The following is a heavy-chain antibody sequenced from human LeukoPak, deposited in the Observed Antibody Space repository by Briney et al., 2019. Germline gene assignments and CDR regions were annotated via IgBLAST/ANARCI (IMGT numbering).Heavy chain of an antibody. CDR1: GFTFSNSC. Sequence: QTGGSLRLSCAASGFTFSNSCLHWVRQVPGKGLLWVSRMNSDGSVTNYADSVKGRFTISRDNARNTLYLQIHTLTVEDTAVYYCARAGSFRFDYWGQGTLVTVSS. V-gene: IGHV3-74*01. D-gene: IGHD1-14*01. CDR3: ARAGSFRFDY. CDR2: MNSDGSVT. J-gene: IGHJ4*02.